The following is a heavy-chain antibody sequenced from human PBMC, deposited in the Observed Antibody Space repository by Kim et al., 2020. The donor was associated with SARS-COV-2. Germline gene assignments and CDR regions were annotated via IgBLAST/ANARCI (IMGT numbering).Heavy chain of an antibody. CDR1: GYTFTSYY. D-gene: IGHD2-2*01. CDR3: ATGSTSSPFDI. CDR2: INPSGGST. J-gene: IGHJ3*02. Sequence: ASVKVSCKASGYTFTSYYMHWVRQAPGQGLEWMGIINPSGGSTNYAQKFQGRVTMTRDTSTTTVYMELSSLRSEDTAVYYCATGSTSSPFDIWGQGTMVTVSS. V-gene: IGHV1-46*01.